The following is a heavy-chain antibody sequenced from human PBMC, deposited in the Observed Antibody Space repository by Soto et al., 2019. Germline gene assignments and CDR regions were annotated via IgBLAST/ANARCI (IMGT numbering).Heavy chain of an antibody. CDR3: AKGPGGAEAGAPPLYFDD. D-gene: IGHD1-26*01. CDR1: GFTFSSYA. CDR2: ISGSGGST. J-gene: IGHJ4*02. Sequence: PXGSLRLSCAASGFTFSSYAMSWVRQAPGKGLEWVSAISGSGGSTYYADSVKGRFTISRDNSKNTLYLQMNSLRAEDTAVYYCAKGPGGAEAGAPPLYFDDWGQGTLVTVPS. V-gene: IGHV3-23*01.